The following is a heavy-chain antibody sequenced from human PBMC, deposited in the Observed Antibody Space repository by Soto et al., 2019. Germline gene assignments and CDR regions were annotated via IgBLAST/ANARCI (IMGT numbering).Heavy chain of an antibody. V-gene: IGHV3-23*01. CDR2: ISGSGGST. CDR1: GFTFSSYA. J-gene: IGHJ4*02. D-gene: IGHD6-13*01. Sequence: GGSLRLSCAASGFTFSSYAMSWVRQAPGKGLEWVSAISGSGGSTFYADSVKGRFTISRDNSKNTLYLQMNSLRAEDTAVYYYASRGAAASQLAMLAXFDYWGQGTLVTVSS. CDR3: ASRGAAASQLAMLAXFDY.